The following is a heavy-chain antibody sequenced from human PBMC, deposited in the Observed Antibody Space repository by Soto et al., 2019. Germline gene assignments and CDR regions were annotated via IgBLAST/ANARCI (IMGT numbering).Heavy chain of an antibody. D-gene: IGHD5-12*01. J-gene: IGHJ6*02. CDR2: ISSGGRTT. V-gene: IGHV3-48*03. Sequence: PGGSLRLSCTASGFTFSSYEMNWVRQAPGRGLEWVSHISSGGRTTYYADSVKGRFTISRDNAKNSLYLQMNSLRAEDTAVYYCARVRYSGYEDGIDVGGPGTPPTVS. CDR1: GFTFSSYE. CDR3: ARVRYSGYEDGIDV.